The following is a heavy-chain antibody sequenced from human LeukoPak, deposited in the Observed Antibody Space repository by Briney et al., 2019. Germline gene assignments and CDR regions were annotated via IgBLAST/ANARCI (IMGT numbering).Heavy chain of an antibody. D-gene: IGHD6-6*01. Sequence: SETLSLTCTVSGGSISSYYWSWIRQPPGKGLEWIGYIYYSGSTNYNPSLKSRVTISVDTSKNQFSLKLSSVTAADTAVYLCARGRSIGARRGAFDIWGQGTMVSVSS. V-gene: IGHV4-59*01. CDR1: GGSISSYY. CDR3: ARGRSIGARRGAFDI. J-gene: IGHJ3*02. CDR2: IYYSGST.